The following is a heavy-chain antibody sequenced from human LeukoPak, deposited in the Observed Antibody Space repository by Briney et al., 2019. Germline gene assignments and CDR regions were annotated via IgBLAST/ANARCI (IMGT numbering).Heavy chain of an antibody. CDR3: ARAPNDYGDYVGAFDI. Sequence: GASVKVSCKASGYTFTGYYMHWVRQAPGQGVEWMGWINPNSGGTNYAQKFQGRVTMTRDTSISTAYMELSRLRSDDTAVYYCARAPNDYGDYVGAFDIWGQGTMVTVSS. D-gene: IGHD4-17*01. CDR1: GYTFTGYY. V-gene: IGHV1-2*02. J-gene: IGHJ3*02. CDR2: INPNSGGT.